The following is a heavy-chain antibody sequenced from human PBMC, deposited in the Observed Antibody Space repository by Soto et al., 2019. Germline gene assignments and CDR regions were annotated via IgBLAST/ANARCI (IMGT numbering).Heavy chain of an antibody. CDR3: ARRVNYFDTSGSFLPNFDY. V-gene: IGHV3-23*01. CDR2: ITGSGTST. J-gene: IGHJ4*02. D-gene: IGHD3-22*01. Sequence: EVQLLESGGGLIQPGGSLRLSCAASGFTFDNYALNWVRQAPGKGLEWVSGITGSGTSTYYTDSVRGRFTVSRDNSKDTLYLQMNSLRADDTAVYFCARRVNYFDTSGSFLPNFDYWGQGTLVTVSS. CDR1: GFTFDNYA.